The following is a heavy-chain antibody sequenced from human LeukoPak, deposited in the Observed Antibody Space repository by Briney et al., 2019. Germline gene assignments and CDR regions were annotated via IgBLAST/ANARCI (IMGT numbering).Heavy chain of an antibody. V-gene: IGHV4-59*01. CDR1: GGSISWYY. CDR3: ARAYSSSLYWYFDL. D-gene: IGHD1-26*01. CDR2: VHDRGST. Sequence: SETLSLTCTVSGGSISWYYWSWIRQPPGKGLELIGYVHDRGSTNYSPSLKSRVSISVDTSKNQSSLKLSSVTAADTAVYYCARAYSSSLYWYFDLWGRGTLVTVSS. J-gene: IGHJ2*01.